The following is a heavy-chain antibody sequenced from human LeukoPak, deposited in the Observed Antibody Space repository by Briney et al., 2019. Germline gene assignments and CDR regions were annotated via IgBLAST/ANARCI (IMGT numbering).Heavy chain of an antibody. CDR1: GGSISSSSYY. D-gene: IGHD3-10*01. CDR3: ARGRGDYYGSGSEGFQH. J-gene: IGHJ1*01. CDR2: IYYSGST. Sequence: PSETLSLTCTVSGGSISSSSYYWGWIRQPPGKGLEWIGSIYYSGSTYYNPSLKSRVTISVDTSKNQFSLKLSSVTAADTAVYYCARGRGDYYGSGSEGFQHWGQGTLVTVSS. V-gene: IGHV4-39*07.